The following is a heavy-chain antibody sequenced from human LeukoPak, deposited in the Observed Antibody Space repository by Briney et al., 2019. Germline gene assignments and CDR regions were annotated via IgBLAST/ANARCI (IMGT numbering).Heavy chain of an antibody. CDR2: ISYSGGT. V-gene: IGHV4-59*01. CDR3: AREFYYDSSGLNWFDP. J-gene: IGHJ5*02. CDR1: GGSISSYY. D-gene: IGHD3-22*01. Sequence: SETLSLTCTVSGGSISSYYWSWIRQPPGKGLEWIGYISYSGGTNYNPSLKSRVTRSVDTSKNQFSLKLTSVTAADTAVYYCAREFYYDSSGLNWFDPWGQGTLVTVSS.